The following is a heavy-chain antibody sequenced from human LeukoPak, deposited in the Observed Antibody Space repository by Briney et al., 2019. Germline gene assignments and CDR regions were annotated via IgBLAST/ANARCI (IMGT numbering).Heavy chain of an antibody. CDR3: AKQTDGYNSPFDY. J-gene: IGHJ4*02. CDR2: ISYDGSNK. CDR1: GFTFSSYG. D-gene: IGHD5-24*01. V-gene: IGHV3-30*18. Sequence: PGGSLRLSCAASGFTFSSYGMHWVRQAPGKGLEWVAVISYDGSNKYYADSVKGRFTISRDNSKNTLFLQMNSLRAEDTAVYYCAKQTDGYNSPFDYWGQGNLGTVSS.